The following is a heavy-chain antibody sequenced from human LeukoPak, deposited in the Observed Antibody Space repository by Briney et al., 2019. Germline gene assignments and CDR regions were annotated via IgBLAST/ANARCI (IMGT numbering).Heavy chain of an antibody. CDR3: ARDLNGDKGN. D-gene: IGHD4-17*01. Sequence: PGGSLRLSCAASGFTFSSYEMNWVRQAPGKGLEWVSYISSSGSTIYYADSVKGRFTTSRDNAKNSLYLQMNSLRAEDTAVYYCARDLNGDKGNWGQGTLVTVSS. CDR1: GFTFSSYE. V-gene: IGHV3-48*03. CDR2: ISSSGSTI. J-gene: IGHJ4*02.